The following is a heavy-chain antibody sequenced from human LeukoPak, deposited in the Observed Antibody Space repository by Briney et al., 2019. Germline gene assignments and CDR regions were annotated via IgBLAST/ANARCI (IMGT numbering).Heavy chain of an antibody. CDR2: IYSGGTT. D-gene: IGHD4-17*01. Sequence: PGGSLRLSCAASGFTFSSYWMSWVRQAPGKGLEWVSVIYSGGTTNYADSVKGRFTFYRDNSKNTLYLQMNSLRAEDTAVYYCASKLTSGYWGQGTLVTVSS. V-gene: IGHV3-66*01. CDR1: GFTFSSYW. J-gene: IGHJ4*02. CDR3: ASKLTSGY.